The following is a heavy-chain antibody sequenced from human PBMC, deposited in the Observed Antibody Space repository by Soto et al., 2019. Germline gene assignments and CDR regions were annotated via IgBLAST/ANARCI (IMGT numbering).Heavy chain of an antibody. CDR2: ISGSGSPT. D-gene: IGHD1-26*01. Sequence: GGSLRLSCAASGFSFSSYAMAWVSQAPGRGLEWVSAISGSGSPTYYADSVKGRFTISRDNSKNTLYLQMNSLRADDTAVYYCARDMSGGTYNYYYGMDVWGQGTTVTVSS. CDR3: ARDMSGGTYNYYYGMDV. CDR1: GFSFSSYA. V-gene: IGHV3-23*01. J-gene: IGHJ6*02.